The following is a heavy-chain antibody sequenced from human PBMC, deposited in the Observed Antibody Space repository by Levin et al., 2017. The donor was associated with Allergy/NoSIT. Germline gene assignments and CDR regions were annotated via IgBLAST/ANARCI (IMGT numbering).Heavy chain of an antibody. CDR2: ISADGGNK. J-gene: IGHJ3*02. CDR1: GFTFGTYV. V-gene: IGHV3-30-3*01. CDR3: VREGYSSGRCGAYDM. D-gene: IGHD6-19*01. Sequence: SCEASGFTFGTYVMWWVRQAPGKGLEWVASISADGGNKNSADSVKDRFIISRDNSRNTLDLQMSNLRHEDTALYYCVREGYSSGRCGAYDMWGQGTLVTVSS.